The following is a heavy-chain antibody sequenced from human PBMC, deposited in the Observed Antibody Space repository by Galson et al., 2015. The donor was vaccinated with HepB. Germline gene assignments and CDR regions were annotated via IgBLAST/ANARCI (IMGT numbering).Heavy chain of an antibody. V-gene: IGHV4-39*01. J-gene: IGHJ4*02. CDR1: GGSISSSSYY. CDR2: VYYTGTT. Sequence: ETLSLTCTVSGGSISSSSYYWGWIRQPPGKGLEWIASVYYTGTTYNNPSLRSRVSISVDTSKNQFSLKRRFETAADTAVYYCAKRAAYYYGSGGWNYFDYWGQGTLVTVSS. CDR3: AKRAAYYYGSGGWNYFDY. D-gene: IGHD3-10*01.